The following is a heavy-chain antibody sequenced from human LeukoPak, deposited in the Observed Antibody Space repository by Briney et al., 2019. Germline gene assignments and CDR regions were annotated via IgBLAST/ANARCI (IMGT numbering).Heavy chain of an antibody. CDR1: GFTFSSYW. D-gene: IGHD3-22*01. V-gene: IGHV3-23*01. CDR3: AKDPWGYYDSSGYPNWFDP. CDR2: ISGSGGST. Sequence: PGGSLRLSCAASGFTFSSYWMSWVRQAPGKGLEWVSAISGSGGSTYYADSVKGRFTISRDNSKNTLYLQMNSLRAEDTAVYYCAKDPWGYYDSSGYPNWFDPWGQGTLVTVSS. J-gene: IGHJ5*02.